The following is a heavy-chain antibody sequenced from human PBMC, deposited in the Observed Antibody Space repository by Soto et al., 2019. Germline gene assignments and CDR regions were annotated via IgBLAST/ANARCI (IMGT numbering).Heavy chain of an antibody. J-gene: IGHJ4*02. V-gene: IGHV1-8*01. CDR1: GYSFTSYD. CDR2: MNPNSGNT. CDR3: ARGRGGTYYDYIWGCYRYHFDY. D-gene: IGHD3-16*02. Sequence: EASVKVSCKASGYSFTSYDINWVRQATGQGLEWMGWMNPNSGNTGYAQKFQGRVTMTRNTSISTAYMELSSLRSEDTAVYYCARGRGGTYYDYIWGCYRYHFDYWGQGTLVTVSS.